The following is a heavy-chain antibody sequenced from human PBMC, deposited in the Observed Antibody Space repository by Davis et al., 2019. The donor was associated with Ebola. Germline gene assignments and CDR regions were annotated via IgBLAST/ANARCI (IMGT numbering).Heavy chain of an antibody. D-gene: IGHD5-18*01. Sequence: PGGSLRLSCAASGFTFSSYGMHWVRQAPGKGLEWVAFIRYDGSNKYYADTVKGRFTISRDNSKNTLYLQMNSLRAEDTAVYYCAKEDTAMEYYFDYWGQGTLVTVSS. CDR1: GFTFSSYG. V-gene: IGHV3-30*02. J-gene: IGHJ4*02. CDR2: IRYDGSNK. CDR3: AKEDTAMEYYFDY.